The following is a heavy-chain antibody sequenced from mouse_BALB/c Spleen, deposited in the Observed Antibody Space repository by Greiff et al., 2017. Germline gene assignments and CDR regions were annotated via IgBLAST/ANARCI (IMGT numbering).Heavy chain of an antibody. Sequence: DVHLVESGGDLVKPGGSLKLSCAASGFTFSSYGMSWVRQTPDKRLEWVATISSGGSYTYYPDSVKGRFTISRDNAKNTLYLQMSSLKSEDTAMYYCARHGFAYWGQGTLVTVSA. CDR1: GFTFSSYG. CDR3: ARHGFAY. CDR2: ISSGGSYT. V-gene: IGHV5-6*01. J-gene: IGHJ3*01.